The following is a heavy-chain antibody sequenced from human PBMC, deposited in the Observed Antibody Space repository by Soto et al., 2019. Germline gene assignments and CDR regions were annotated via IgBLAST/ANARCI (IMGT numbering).Heavy chain of an antibody. J-gene: IGHJ6*02. CDR3: ACLPCSGGSCYWFAFSGMDV. CDR1: GFSLSTSGVG. D-gene: IGHD2-15*01. V-gene: IGHV2-5*02. CDR2: IYWDDDK. Sequence: QITLKESGPTLVKPTQTLTLTCTFSGFSLSTSGVGVAWIRQPPGKALEWLALIYWDDDKRYRPSLESRLTITKDTSKNQVVLTMTNMDSVDTATYSCACLPCSGGSCYWFAFSGMDVWGQGTTVTVSS.